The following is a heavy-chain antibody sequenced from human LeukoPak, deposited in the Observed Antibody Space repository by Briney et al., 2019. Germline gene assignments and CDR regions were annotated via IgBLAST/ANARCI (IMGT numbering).Heavy chain of an antibody. CDR3: AREKGVMPYMVRGVIGAFDI. D-gene: IGHD3-10*01. J-gene: IGHJ3*02. Sequence: ASVKVSCKASGYTFTGYYMHWVRQAPGQGLEWMGWINPNSGGTNYAQKFQGRVTMTRDTSISTAYMELSRLRSEDTAVYYCAREKGVMPYMVRGVIGAFDIWGQGTMVTVSS. V-gene: IGHV1-2*02. CDR1: GYTFTGYY. CDR2: INPNSGGT.